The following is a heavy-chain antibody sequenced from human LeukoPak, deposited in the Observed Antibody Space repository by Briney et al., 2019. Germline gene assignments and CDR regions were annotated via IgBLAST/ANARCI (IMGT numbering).Heavy chain of an antibody. V-gene: IGHV3-9*01. J-gene: IGHJ6*03. Sequence: GRSLRLSCAASGFTFDDYAMHWVRQAPGKGLEWVSGISWNSGSIGYADSVKGRFTISRDNSKNTLYLQMNSLRAEVTAVYYCAREKEGYCSRTSCYLDYYYYYMDVWGKGTTVTISS. CDR3: AREKEGYCSRTSCYLDYYYYYMDV. D-gene: IGHD2-2*01. CDR1: GFTFDDYA. CDR2: ISWNSGSI.